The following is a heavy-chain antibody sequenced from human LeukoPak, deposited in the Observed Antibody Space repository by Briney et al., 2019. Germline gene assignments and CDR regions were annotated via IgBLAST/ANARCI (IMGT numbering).Heavy chain of an antibody. CDR1: GFTFSSYA. J-gene: IGHJ4*02. CDR2: ISGSGGST. V-gene: IGHV3-23*01. CDR3: AKAVPLYDSSGYYYFDY. Sequence: GGSLRLSCAASGFTFSSYAMSWVRQAPGKGLEWDSAISGSGGSTYYADSVKGRFTISRDNSKNTLYLQMNSLRAEDTAVYYCAKAVPLYDSSGYYYFDYWGQGTLVTVSS. D-gene: IGHD3-22*01.